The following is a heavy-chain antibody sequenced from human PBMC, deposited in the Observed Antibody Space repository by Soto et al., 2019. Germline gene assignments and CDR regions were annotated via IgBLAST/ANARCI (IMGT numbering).Heavy chain of an antibody. CDR2: INSSGGSP. D-gene: IGHD3-3*01. Sequence: QVQLIQSGAEVRKPGASVKVSCKASGDSFTNYYFHWVRQAPGQSLEWMGIINSSGGSPTYAQKFLGRVTMTRDTSTSTVYMELSSLKSKDTAVYYCAGERNYDFWSGYSSYGMDVWGQGTTVSVSS. J-gene: IGHJ6*02. CDR1: GDSFTNYY. CDR3: AGERNYDFWSGYSSYGMDV. V-gene: IGHV1-46*01.